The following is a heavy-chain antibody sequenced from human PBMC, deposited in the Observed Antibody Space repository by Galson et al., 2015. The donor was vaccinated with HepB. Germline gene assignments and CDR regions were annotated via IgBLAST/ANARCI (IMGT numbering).Heavy chain of an antibody. D-gene: IGHD3-10*01. CDR1: GGSISSGGYY. CDR3: ARAWDYGSGSYLTPDY. Sequence: LSLTCTVSGGSISSGGYYWGWIRQHPGKGLEWIGYIYYSGSTYYNPSLKSRVTVSVDTSKNQFSLKLSSVTAADTAVYYCARAWDYGSGSYLTPDYWGQGTLVTVSS. CDR2: IYYSGST. J-gene: IGHJ4*02. V-gene: IGHV4-31*03.